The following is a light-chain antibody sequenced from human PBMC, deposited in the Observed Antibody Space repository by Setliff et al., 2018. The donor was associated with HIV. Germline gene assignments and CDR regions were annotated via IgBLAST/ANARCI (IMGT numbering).Light chain of an antibody. CDR3: CSYVVSNTLV. CDR2: DVS. V-gene: IGLV2-23*02. J-gene: IGLJ1*01. Sequence: QSVLTQPASVSGSPEQSITISCTGTSSDVGVYNYVSWYQQHPGKAPKLMIFDVSERPSGVSDRFSGSKSGNTASLTISGLQAEDEADYYCCSYVVSNTLVFGTGTKV. CDR1: SSDVGVYNY.